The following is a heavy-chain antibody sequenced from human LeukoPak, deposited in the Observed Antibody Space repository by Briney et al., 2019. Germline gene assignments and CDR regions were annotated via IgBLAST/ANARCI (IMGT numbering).Heavy chain of an antibody. CDR2: IYYSGST. Sequence: PSETLSLTCTVSGGSISSYYWSWIRQPPGKGLEWIGYIYYSGSTHYNPSLKSRVTISVDTSKNQFSLKLSSVTAAATAVYYCARQLGFDAFDIWGQGTMVTVSS. V-gene: IGHV4-59*01. CDR3: ARQLGFDAFDI. J-gene: IGHJ3*02. CDR1: GGSISSYY. D-gene: IGHD1-1*01.